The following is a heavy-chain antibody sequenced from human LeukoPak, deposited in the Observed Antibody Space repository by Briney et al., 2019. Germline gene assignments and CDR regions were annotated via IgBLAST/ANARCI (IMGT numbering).Heavy chain of an antibody. CDR2: ITGGGIST. CDR3: AKDLYLPHFDY. D-gene: IGHD2-21*01. CDR1: GFTFSNYV. Sequence: GGSLRPSCAASGFTFSNYVMTWVRQTPGKGLEWVSSITGGGISTYYADSVKGRLTISRDNSKNTLYLQMNSLRAADTAVYYCAKDLYLPHFDYWGQGTLVTVSS. J-gene: IGHJ4*02. V-gene: IGHV3-23*01.